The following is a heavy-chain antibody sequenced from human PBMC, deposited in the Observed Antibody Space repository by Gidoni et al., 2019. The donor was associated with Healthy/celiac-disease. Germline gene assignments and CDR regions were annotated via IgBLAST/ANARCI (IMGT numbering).Heavy chain of an antibody. Sequence: EVQLVESGGGLVKPGGSLRLSCAASGFTFSSYSMNWVRQAPGKGLEWVSSISSSSSYIYYADSVKGRFTISRDNAKNALYLQMNSLRAEDTAVYYCARDGGIAAAGTFDPWGQGTLVTVSS. CDR2: ISSSSSYI. V-gene: IGHV3-21*01. D-gene: IGHD6-13*01. J-gene: IGHJ5*02. CDR3: ARDGGIAAAGTFDP. CDR1: GFTFSSYS.